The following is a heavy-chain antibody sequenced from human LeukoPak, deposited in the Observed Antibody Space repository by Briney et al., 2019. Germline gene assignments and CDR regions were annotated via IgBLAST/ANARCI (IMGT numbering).Heavy chain of an antibody. CDR1: GFTFSSFA. Sequence: PGGSLRLSCAASGFTFSSFAMTWVRQAPGKGLEWVSSITGKHGATYNIDSVKGRFTISRDNSQNTLYLQMNSLRAEDTAVYYCTKDPNGDYVGAFDPWGQGTLVTVSS. CDR2: ITGKHGAT. V-gene: IGHV3-23*01. D-gene: IGHD4-17*01. CDR3: TKDPNGDYVGAFDP. J-gene: IGHJ5*02.